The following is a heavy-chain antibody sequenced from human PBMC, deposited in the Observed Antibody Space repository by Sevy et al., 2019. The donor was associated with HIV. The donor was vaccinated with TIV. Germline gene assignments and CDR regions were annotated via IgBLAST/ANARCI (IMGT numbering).Heavy chain of an antibody. CDR1: GGSISSYY. Sequence: SETLSLTCTVSGGSISSYYWSWIRQPPGKGLEWIGYIYYSGSTNYNPPLKSRVTISVDTSKNQFSLKLSSVTAADTAVYYRARERQLVLDYWGQGTLVTVSS. CDR3: ARERQLVLDY. D-gene: IGHD6-13*01. V-gene: IGHV4-59*01. J-gene: IGHJ4*02. CDR2: IYYSGST.